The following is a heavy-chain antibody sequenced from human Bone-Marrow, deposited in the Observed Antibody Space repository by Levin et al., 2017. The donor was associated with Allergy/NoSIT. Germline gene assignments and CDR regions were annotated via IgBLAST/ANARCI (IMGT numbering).Heavy chain of an antibody. J-gene: IGHJ4*02. Sequence: PGGSLRLSCAASGFTFSSYAMSWVRQAPGKGLEWVSAISGSGGSIYYADSVKGRFTISRDNSKNTLYLQMNSLRAEDTAVYYGAKDLGVVQLERRGGNYFDYWGQGTLVTVSS. CDR2: ISGSGGSI. V-gene: IGHV3-23*01. CDR1: GFTFSSYA. D-gene: IGHD1-1*01. CDR3: AKDLGVVQLERRGGNYFDY.